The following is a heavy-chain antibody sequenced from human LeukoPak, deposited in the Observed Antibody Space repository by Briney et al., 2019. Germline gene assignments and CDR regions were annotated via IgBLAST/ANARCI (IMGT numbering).Heavy chain of an antibody. CDR1: GGTFSSYA. CDR3: ASSSVLRYFDWLFSFDY. V-gene: IGHV1-69*06. J-gene: IGHJ4*02. Sequence: GASVKVSCKASGGTFSSYAISWVRQAPGQGLEWMGGIIPIFGTANYAQKFQGRVTITADKPTSTAYMELSSLRSEDTAVYYCASSSVLRYFDWLFSFDYWGQGTLVTASS. CDR2: IIPIFGTA. D-gene: IGHD3-9*01.